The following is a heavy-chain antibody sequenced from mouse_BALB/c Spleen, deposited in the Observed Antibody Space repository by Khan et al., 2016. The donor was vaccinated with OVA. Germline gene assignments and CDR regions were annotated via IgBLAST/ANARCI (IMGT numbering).Heavy chain of an antibody. CDR1: GYTFTNYG. CDR3: ARPPYFAYVIVD. Sequence: QIQLVQSGPELKKPGETVKISCKASGYTFTNYGMNWVKQTPGQGLKWMGWINTYTGEPTYVDDFKGRFAFSLETSASTAYLQINNLKNEDTATYFCARPPYFAYVIVDGGQGTSVTVSS. V-gene: IGHV9-3-1*01. J-gene: IGHJ4*01. D-gene: IGHD2-10*01. CDR2: INTYTGEP.